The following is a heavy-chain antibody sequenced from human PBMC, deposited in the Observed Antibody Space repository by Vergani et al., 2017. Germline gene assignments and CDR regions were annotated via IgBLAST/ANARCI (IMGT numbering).Heavy chain of an antibody. CDR1: GFTSSYYG. Sequence: QVHLVESGGGVVQPGRSLRLSCVVSGFTSSYYGMHWVRQAPGKGLEWVAVISYDGTQKYYADSVKGRFTISRDNSKNTLYLQMNSLRAEDTAVYYCAKESGPGIAVAGTLYWGQGTLVTVSS. D-gene: IGHD6-19*01. CDR2: ISYDGTQK. CDR3: AKESGPGIAVAGTLY. V-gene: IGHV3-30*18. J-gene: IGHJ4*02.